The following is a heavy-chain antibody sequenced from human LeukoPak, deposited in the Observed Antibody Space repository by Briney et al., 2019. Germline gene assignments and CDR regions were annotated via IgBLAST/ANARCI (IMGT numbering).Heavy chain of an antibody. D-gene: IGHD3-9*01. J-gene: IGHJ5*02. CDR3: ARPQGPYYDILTGSDWFDP. CDR2: IWYDGSNK. V-gene: IGHV3-33*01. CDR1: GFTFSSYG. Sequence: GGSLRLSCAASGFTFSSYGMHWVRQAPGKGLEWVAVIWYDGSNKYYADSVEGRFTISRDNSKNTLYLQMNSLRAEDTAVYYCARPQGPYYDILTGSDWFDPWGQGTLVTVSS.